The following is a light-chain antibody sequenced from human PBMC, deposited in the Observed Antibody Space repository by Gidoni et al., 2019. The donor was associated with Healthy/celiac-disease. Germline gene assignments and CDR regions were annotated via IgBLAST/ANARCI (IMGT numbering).Light chain of an antibody. CDR2: GAS. CDR3: QQYNNWPPYT. CDR1: QSVSSN. J-gene: IGKJ2*01. Sequence: EIVMPLSPATLSVTPGERATLSCRASQSVSSNLVWYQQKPGQAPKLLIYGASTRATGIPARFSGSGSGTEFTLTISSLQYEDFAVYYCQQYNNWPPYTFGQGTKLEIK. V-gene: IGKV3-15*01.